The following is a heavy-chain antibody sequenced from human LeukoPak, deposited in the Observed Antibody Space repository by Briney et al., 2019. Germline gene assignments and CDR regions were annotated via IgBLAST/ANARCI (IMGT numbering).Heavy chain of an antibody. CDR2: ISSDGNSK. J-gene: IGHJ4*02. CDR1: GFTFTTSG. Sequence: GGSLRLSCAASGFTFTTSGMHWVRQAPGKGLEWMALISSDGNSKDYADSVKGRFTISRDNSKNTLYLQMNSLRAEDTAVYYCAKSDNGWYSHWGQGTLVTVSS. V-gene: IGHV3-30*18. CDR3: AKSDNGWYSH. D-gene: IGHD6-19*01.